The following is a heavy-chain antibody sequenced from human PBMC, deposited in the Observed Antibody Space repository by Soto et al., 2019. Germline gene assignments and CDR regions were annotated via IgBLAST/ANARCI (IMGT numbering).Heavy chain of an antibody. D-gene: IGHD2-15*01. V-gene: IGHV4-30-2*01. CDR1: GGSISSGGYS. Sequence: QLQLQESGSGRVKPSQTLSLTCAVSGGSISSGGYSWSWIRQPPGKGLEWIGYIYHSGSTYYNPSLKSRVTISVDRSKNQFSLKLSSVTAADTAVYYCVRGVGDYWGQGTLVTVSS. CDR3: VRGVGDY. CDR2: IYHSGST. J-gene: IGHJ4*02.